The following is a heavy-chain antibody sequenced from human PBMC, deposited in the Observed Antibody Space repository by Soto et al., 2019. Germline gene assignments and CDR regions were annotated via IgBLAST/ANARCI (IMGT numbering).Heavy chain of an antibody. Sequence: SETLSLTCTVSGGSISRYYWNWIRQPPGKGLEWIGYIYYSGSTNYNPSLKSRVTISVDTSKNQFSLKLSSVTAADTALYYCARGGQDFWSGPFDYWGRGALVTSPQ. J-gene: IGHJ4*02. V-gene: IGHV4-59*12. D-gene: IGHD3-3*01. CDR3: ARGGQDFWSGPFDY. CDR1: GGSISRYY. CDR2: IYYSGST.